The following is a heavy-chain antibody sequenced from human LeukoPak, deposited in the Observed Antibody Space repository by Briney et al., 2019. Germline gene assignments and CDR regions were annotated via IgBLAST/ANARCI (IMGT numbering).Heavy chain of an antibody. CDR1: GFTFSSYG. J-gene: IGHJ4*02. D-gene: IGHD1-26*01. V-gene: IGHV3-30*18. CDR2: ISYDGSNK. CDR3: AKDSGSYYSFFDY. Sequence: GGSLRLSCAASGFTFSSYGMHWVRQAPGKGLEWVAVISYDGSNKYYADSVKGRFTISRDNSKNTLYLQMNSLRAGDTAVYYCAKDSGSYYSFFDYWGQGTLVTVSS.